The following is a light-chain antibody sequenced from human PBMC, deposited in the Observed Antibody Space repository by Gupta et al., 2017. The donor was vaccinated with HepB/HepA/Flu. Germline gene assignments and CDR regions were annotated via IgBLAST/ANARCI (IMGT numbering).Light chain of an antibody. J-gene: IGKJ1*01. CDR3: QQYHVSPWT. CDR2: WAS. V-gene: IGKV4-1*01. Sequence: DIVMTQSPDSLAVSLGERATINCKSSQSLLYSPNKKNFLAWYQQKPGQPPKLLIHWASTRESGVPDRFSGSGSVTDFTLTISSLQAEDVAAYFCQQYHVSPWTFGQGTKVEIK. CDR1: QSLLYSPNKKNF.